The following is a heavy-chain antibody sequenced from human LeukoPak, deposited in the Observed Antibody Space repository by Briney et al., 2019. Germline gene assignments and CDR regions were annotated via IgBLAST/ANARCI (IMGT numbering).Heavy chain of an antibody. V-gene: IGHV3-23*01. D-gene: IGHD3-22*01. J-gene: IGHJ4*02. CDR3: AKDLQYYYDSSGYYHY. CDR2: ISGSGGST. CDR1: GFTFSSYA. Sequence: GGPLRLSCAASGFTFSSYAMSWVRQAPGKGLEWVSAISGSGGSTYYADSVKGRFTISRDNSKNTLYLQMNSLRAEDTAVYYCAKDLQYYYDSSGYYHYWGQGTLVTVSS.